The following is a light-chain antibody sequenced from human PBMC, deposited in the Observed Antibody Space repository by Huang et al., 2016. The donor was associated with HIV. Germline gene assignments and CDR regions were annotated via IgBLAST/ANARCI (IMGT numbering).Light chain of an antibody. CDR3: QQYFETPLT. CDR2: WAS. J-gene: IGKJ4*01. CDR1: QTILYSSKNKNY. Sequence: DIVMTQSPESLAVSLGESATVNCKSSQTILYSSKNKNYLAWYQQKQGQPPKLLIYWASTRESGVPDRFSGSGSGTDFTLTISSLQAEDVAVYYCQQYFETPLTFGGGTKVEIK. V-gene: IGKV4-1*01.